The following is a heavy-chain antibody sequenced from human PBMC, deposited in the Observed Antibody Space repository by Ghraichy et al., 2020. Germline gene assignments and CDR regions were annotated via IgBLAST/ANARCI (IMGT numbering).Heavy chain of an antibody. D-gene: IGHD1/OR15-1a*01. CDR1: GYSFTNNH. Sequence: ASVKVSCKPSGYSFTNNHVHWVRQAPGQGLQWMGRINPNTGGTNYAQEFQGRVTMTRDTSISTAYMELSRLRSDDTALYFCAREGAKTIMPEHFDYWGQGTLVTVSS. J-gene: IGHJ4*02. V-gene: IGHV1-2*06. CDR3: AREGAKTIMPEHFDY. CDR2: INPNTGGT.